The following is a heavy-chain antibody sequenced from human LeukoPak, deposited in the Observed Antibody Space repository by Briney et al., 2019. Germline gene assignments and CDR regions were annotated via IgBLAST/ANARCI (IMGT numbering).Heavy chain of an antibody. CDR1: GFTGNW. J-gene: IGHJ4*02. V-gene: IGHV3-74*01. D-gene: IGHD3-10*01. CDR2: INDAGSDT. CDR3: VREYYGQLY. Sequence: QSGGSLRLSCAAPGFTGNWMQWVRQAPGKGLVWVSHINDAGSDTKYADSVKGRFTISRDNAKNTLYLQMNSLRAEDTAMYYCVREYYGQLYWGQGTRVTVYS.